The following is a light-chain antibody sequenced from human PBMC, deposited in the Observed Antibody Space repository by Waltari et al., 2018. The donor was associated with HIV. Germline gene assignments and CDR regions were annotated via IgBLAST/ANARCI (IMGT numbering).Light chain of an antibody. CDR3: YSADSNGNHRV. CDR2: EDN. V-gene: IGLV3-10*01. J-gene: IGLJ3*02. CDR1: VLPKTY. Sequence: SYELTQPPSVSVSPRQTARITCSGDVLPKTYDYWYQKKSGQAPALVIFEDNKRPSGIPERFSGSSSGTMATLTISGAQVEDEADYYCYSADSNGNHRVFGGGTKLTVL.